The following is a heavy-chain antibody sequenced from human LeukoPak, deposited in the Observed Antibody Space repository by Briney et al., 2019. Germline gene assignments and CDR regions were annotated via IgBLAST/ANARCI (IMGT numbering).Heavy chain of an antibody. Sequence: HTGGSLRLSCAASGFTFSSYAMSWVRQAPGKGLEWVSAISGSGGSTYYADSVKGRFTISRDNAKNSLYLQMNSLRAEDTAVYYCARSTTVDYYDSSGYLYYFDYWGQGTLVTVSS. CDR3: ARSTTVDYYDSSGYLYYFDY. V-gene: IGHV3-23*01. CDR1: GFTFSSYA. CDR2: ISGSGGST. D-gene: IGHD3-22*01. J-gene: IGHJ4*02.